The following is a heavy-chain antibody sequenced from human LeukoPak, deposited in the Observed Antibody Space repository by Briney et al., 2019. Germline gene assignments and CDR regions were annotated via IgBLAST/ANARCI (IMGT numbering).Heavy chain of an antibody. V-gene: IGHV4-34*01. CDR2: INHSGST. J-gene: IGHJ5*02. D-gene: IGHD6-13*01. CDR3: ARARTGYSSSWYMSWFDP. CDR1: GGSFSGYY. Sequence: SETLSLTCAVYGGSFSGYYWSGIRQPPGKGLEWIGEINHSGSTNYNPSLKSRVTISVDTSKNQFSLKLSSVTAADTAVYYCARARTGYSSSWYMSWFDPWGQGTLVTVSS.